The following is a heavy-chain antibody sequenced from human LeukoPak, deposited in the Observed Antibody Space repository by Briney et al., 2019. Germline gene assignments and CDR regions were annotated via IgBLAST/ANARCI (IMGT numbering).Heavy chain of an antibody. J-gene: IGHJ4*02. Sequence: SETLSLTCTVSGGSISSSSYYWGWIRQPPGKGLEWIGSIYYSGSTYYNPSLTSRVTISVDTSKNQFSLKLSSVTAADTAVYYCARDGTSGDYWGQGTLVTVSS. CDR2: IYYSGST. V-gene: IGHV4-39*07. CDR1: GGSISSSSYY. CDR3: ARDGTSGDY. D-gene: IGHD2-2*01.